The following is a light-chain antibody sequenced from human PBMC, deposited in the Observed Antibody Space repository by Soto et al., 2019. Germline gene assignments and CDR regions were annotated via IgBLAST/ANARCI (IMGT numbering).Light chain of an antibody. V-gene: IGKV1-5*03. CDR1: QTFSNY. CDR2: KAS. CDR3: QQYNSYSWT. J-gene: IGKJ1*01. Sequence: DIQMTQSPSSLSASVGDRVTITCRASQTFSNYLNWYQQKPGKAPKLLIYKASSLESGVPSRFSGSGSGTEFTLTISSLQPDDFATYYCQQYNSYSWTFGQGTKVDI.